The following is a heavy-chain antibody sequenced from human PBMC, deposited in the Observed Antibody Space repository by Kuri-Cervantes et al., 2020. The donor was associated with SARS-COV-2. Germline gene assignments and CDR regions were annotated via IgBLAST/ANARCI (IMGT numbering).Heavy chain of an antibody. CDR1: GGSIRSGSYY. CDR2: IYYSGST. J-gene: IGHJ2*01. Sequence: SETLSLTCTVSGGSIRSGSYYWGWIRQSPGKGLEWIGYIYYSGSTNYNPSLKSRVTISVDTSKNQFSLKLSSVTAADTAVYYCAQSRSITARRPWYFDLWGRGTLVTVSS. D-gene: IGHD6-6*01. CDR3: AQSRSITARRPWYFDL. V-gene: IGHV4-61*01.